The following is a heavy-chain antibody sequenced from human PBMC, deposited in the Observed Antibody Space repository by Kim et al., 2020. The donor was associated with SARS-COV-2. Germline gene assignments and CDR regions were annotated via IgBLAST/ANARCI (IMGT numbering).Heavy chain of an antibody. CDR1: GFSFSSYG. V-gene: IGHV3-33*01. J-gene: IGHJ4*02. Sequence: GGSLRLSCAASGFSFSSYGMQWVRQAPGKGLEWVAVIYYNGRNKYYADSVKGRFTISRDNSKNMMYLEMNNLRVEDTAVYYCARDSSHPVGADYWGQGTLVTVSS. CDR3: ARDSSHPVGADY. CDR2: IYYNGRNK. D-gene: IGHD6-13*01.